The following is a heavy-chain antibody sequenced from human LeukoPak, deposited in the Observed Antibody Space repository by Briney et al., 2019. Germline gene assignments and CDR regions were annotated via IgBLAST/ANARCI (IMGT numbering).Heavy chain of an antibody. V-gene: IGHV1-69*04. J-gene: IGHJ3*02. D-gene: IGHD6-25*01. CDR3: ARWLPAAVAFDI. Sequence: ASVKVSFKASGGTFSSYAISWVRQAPGQGLEWMGRIIPILGIANYAQKFQGRVTITADKSTSTAYMELSSLRSEDTAVYYCARWLPAAVAFDIWGQGTMVTVSS. CDR1: GGTFSSYA. CDR2: IIPILGIA.